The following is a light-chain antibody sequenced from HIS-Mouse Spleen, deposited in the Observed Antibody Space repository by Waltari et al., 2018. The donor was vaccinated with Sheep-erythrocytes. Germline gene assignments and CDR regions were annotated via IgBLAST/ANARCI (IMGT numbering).Light chain of an antibody. CDR1: SSDVGSYNL. CDR2: EGS. CDR3: CSYAGSSTPWV. Sequence: QSALTPPASVSGSPGQSITISCTGTSSDVGSYNLVSWYQQPPGKAPKLMIHEGSKRPSGVSNRFSGSKSGNTASLTISGLQAEDEADYYCCSYAGSSTPWVFGGGTKLTVL. V-gene: IGLV2-23*01. J-gene: IGLJ3*02.